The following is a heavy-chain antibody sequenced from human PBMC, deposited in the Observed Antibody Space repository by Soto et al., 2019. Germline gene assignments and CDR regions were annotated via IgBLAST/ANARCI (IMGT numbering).Heavy chain of an antibody. V-gene: IGHV4-59*08. CDR1: GGSIDIYY. CDR2: IYYSGNT. Sequence: PSETLSLTCTVSGGSIDIYYWSWIRQPPGKRLEWIGYIYYSGNTNYNPSLKSRVTISVDTSNNQFSLKLSSVTAADTAVYYCARRWGAAFDYWGQGTLVTVSS. D-gene: IGHD1-26*01. J-gene: IGHJ4*02. CDR3: ARRWGAAFDY.